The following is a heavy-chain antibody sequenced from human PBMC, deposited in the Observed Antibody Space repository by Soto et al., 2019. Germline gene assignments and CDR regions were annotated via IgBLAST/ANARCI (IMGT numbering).Heavy chain of an antibody. CDR2: ISVSGGGT. J-gene: IGHJ4*02. Sequence: EVQLLESGGGLVQPGGSLRLSCAASGFTFSSYAMSWVRQAPGKGLEWVSAISVSGGGTDYAASVKGRFTISRANSXHTLYLQMKSIRAEDRAVYYCASHNRGSYYRGFAYWGQGTLVTVSS. CDR3: ASHNRGSYYRGFAY. D-gene: IGHD1-26*01. CDR1: GFTFSSYA. V-gene: IGHV3-23*01.